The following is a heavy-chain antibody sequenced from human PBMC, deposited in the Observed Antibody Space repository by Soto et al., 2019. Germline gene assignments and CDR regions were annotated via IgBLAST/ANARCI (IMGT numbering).Heavy chain of an antibody. J-gene: IGHJ5*02. V-gene: IGHV3-48*04. CDR2: IDFDSSPI. CDR3: ARGLGSSWFFR. CDR1: GFTFSNYA. Sequence: GGSLRLSCAGSGFTFSNYAMTWVRQAPGKGLEWLSYIDFDSSPIKYADSVMGRFTVSRDNAKGSLYLQMNNLRPEDTAIYYCARGLGSSWFFRWGPGTLVTVSS. D-gene: IGHD6-13*01.